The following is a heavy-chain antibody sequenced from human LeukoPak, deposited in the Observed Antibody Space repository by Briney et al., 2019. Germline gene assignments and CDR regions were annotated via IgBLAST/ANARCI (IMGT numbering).Heavy chain of an antibody. D-gene: IGHD3-10*01. CDR2: IHYSGST. V-gene: IGHV4-39*07. Sequence: SETLSLTCTVSGASISSNSYYWGWIRQPPGKGLEWVGSIHYSGSTYYNPSLKSRVTISVDTSKGQFSLRLSSVTAADTAMYHCARGSGTYYVYNWFHPWGQGTLVTVSS. J-gene: IGHJ5*02. CDR1: GASISSNSYY. CDR3: ARGSGTYYVYNWFHP.